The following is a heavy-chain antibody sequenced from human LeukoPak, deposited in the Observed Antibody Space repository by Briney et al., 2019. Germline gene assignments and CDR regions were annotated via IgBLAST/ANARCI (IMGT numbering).Heavy chain of an antibody. CDR3: ARRAYYYDSSGYSPFGY. Sequence: SVKVSCKASGGTFSSYAISWVRQAPGQGLEWMGGIIPIFGTANYAQKFQGRVTITADESTSTAYMELSSLRSEDTAVYYCARRAYYYDSSGYSPFGYWGQGTLVTVSS. CDR1: GGTFSSYA. V-gene: IGHV1-69*13. CDR2: IIPIFGTA. D-gene: IGHD3-22*01. J-gene: IGHJ4*02.